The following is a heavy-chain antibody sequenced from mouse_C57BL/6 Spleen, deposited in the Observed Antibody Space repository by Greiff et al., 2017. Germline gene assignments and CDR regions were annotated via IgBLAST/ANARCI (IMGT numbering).Heavy chain of an antibody. Sequence: DVMLVESGGGLVQPGGSLKLSCAASGFTFSDYYMYWVRQTPEKRLEWVAYISNGGGSTYYPDTVKGRFTISRDNAKNTLYLQMSRLKSEDTAMYYCARQVYYYGSSYRYFDVWGTGTTVTVSS. CDR3: ARQVYYYGSSYRYFDV. J-gene: IGHJ1*03. CDR2: ISNGGGST. D-gene: IGHD1-1*01. V-gene: IGHV5-12*01. CDR1: GFTFSDYY.